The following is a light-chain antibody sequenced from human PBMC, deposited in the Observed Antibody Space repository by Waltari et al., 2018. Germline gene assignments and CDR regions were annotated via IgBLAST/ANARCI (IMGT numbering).Light chain of an antibody. Sequence: SHVLTQPPSVSVAPGQAAKITCESGNIGSERVHWYQQKTGQAPLLVIYDENDRPPGTPERFSGSNAGDTATLTISRVEVGDEADYYCQVWPARLEHPVFGTGTKVTVL. J-gene: IGLJ1*01. CDR1: NIGSER. CDR3: QVWPARLEHPV. V-gene: IGLV3-21*02. CDR2: DEN.